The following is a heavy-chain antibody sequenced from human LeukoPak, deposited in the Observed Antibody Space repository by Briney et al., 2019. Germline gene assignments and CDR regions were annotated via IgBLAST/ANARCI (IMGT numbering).Heavy chain of an antibody. J-gene: IGHJ4*02. Sequence: SVKVSCKASGGTFSSYAISWVRQAPGQGLEWMGGIIPIFGTANYAQKFQGRVTITADESTSTAYMELGSLRSEDTAVYYCARPRPDLRYSGSYYTFDYWGQGTLVTVSS. CDR1: GGTFSSYA. D-gene: IGHD1-26*01. CDR3: ARPRPDLRYSGSYYTFDY. CDR2: IIPIFGTA. V-gene: IGHV1-69*13.